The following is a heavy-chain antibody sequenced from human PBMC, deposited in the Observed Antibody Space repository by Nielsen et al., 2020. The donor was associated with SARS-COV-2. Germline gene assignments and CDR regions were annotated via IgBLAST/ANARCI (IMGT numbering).Heavy chain of an antibody. CDR1: GFTFSRYG. CDR2: IWFDGSNK. V-gene: IGHV3-33*01. Sequence: GGSLRLSCAASGFTFSRYGMHWVRQAPGKGLEWVAIIWFDGSNKYYADSVKGRFTISRDNSENTLYLQMNSLRGEDTAVYYCARDGIVGATTGLDYWGQGTLVTVSS. CDR3: ARDGIVGATTGLDY. D-gene: IGHD1-26*01. J-gene: IGHJ4*02.